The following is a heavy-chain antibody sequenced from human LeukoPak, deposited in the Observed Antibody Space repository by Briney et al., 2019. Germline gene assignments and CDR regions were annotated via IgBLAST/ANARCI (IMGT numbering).Heavy chain of an antibody. V-gene: IGHV1-8*02. J-gene: IGHJ5*02. Sequence: ASVKVSCKASGYTFSNYDINWVRQATGQGLEWMGWINPNSGNTVYAHKFQDRVTMTGNTSTMTAYMELNSLRSGDTAVYYCARGQWQWLRLSWFDPWGQGTLVTVSS. CDR3: ARGQWQWLRLSWFDP. D-gene: IGHD5-12*01. CDR1: GYTFSNYD. CDR2: INPNSGNT.